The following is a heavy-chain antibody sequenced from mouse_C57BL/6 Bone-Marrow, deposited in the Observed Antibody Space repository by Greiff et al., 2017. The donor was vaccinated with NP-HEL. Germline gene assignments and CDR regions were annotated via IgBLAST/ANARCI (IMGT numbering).Heavy chain of an antibody. CDR2: IHPSDSDT. V-gene: IGHV1-74*01. Sequence: QVQLQQPGAELVKPGASVKVSCKASGYTFTSYWMHWVKQRPGQGLEWIGRIHPSDSDTNYNQKFKGKATLTVDKSPSTAYMQLSGLTSEDSAVYYCARRGHDWDGDYWGQGTTLTVAS. D-gene: IGHD4-1*01. CDR3: ARRGHDWDGDY. J-gene: IGHJ2*01. CDR1: GYTFTSYW.